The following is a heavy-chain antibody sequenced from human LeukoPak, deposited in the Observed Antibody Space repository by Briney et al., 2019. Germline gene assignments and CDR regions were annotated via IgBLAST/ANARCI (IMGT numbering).Heavy chain of an antibody. CDR1: GFSFSQHS. D-gene: IGHD3-16*01. V-gene: IGHV3-21*01. Sequence: GGSLRLSCEASGFSFSQHSMGWVRLAPGKGLEWVSSITGGGTFTFYADSVKGRFTVPRDNANNLLFLQLHSLRADDTAIYYCVTGDNPDYTWENHRLDAFDIWGQGTMVTVSS. CDR2: ITGGGTFT. J-gene: IGHJ3*02. CDR3: VTGDNPDYTWENHRLDAFDI.